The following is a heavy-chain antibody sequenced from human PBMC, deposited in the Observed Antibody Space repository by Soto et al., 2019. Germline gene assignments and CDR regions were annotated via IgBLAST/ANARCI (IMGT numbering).Heavy chain of an antibody. V-gene: IGHV1-69*06. J-gene: IGHJ4*02. D-gene: IGHD3-22*01. CDR2: IIPIFGTA. Sequence: SVKVSCKASGATFSSYAISWVRQAPGQGLEWMGGIIPIFGTANYAQKFQGRVTITADKSTSTAYMELSSLRSEDTAVYYCASTNYYDSSGYMKYYFDYWGQGTLVTVSS. CDR1: GATFSSYA. CDR3: ASTNYYDSSGYMKYYFDY.